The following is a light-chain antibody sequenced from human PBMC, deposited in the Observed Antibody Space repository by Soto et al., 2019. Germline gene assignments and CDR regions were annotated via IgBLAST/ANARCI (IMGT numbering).Light chain of an antibody. CDR3: QQYGTSPRT. CDR2: DTS. Sequence: EVVMTQSPATLSVSPGEGVTLSCRASQGIGDTLAWYQHKPGQTPRLLIYDTSTRATGVPARFSGSASGTDFTLTISRLEPEDFAVYYCQQYGTSPRTFGQGTRV. CDR1: QGIGDT. V-gene: IGKV3-15*01. J-gene: IGKJ1*01.